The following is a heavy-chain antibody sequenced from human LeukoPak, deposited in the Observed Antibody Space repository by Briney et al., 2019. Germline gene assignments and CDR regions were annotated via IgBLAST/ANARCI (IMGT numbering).Heavy chain of an antibody. J-gene: IGHJ5*02. CDR1: GYTFTGYY. D-gene: IGHD6-13*01. CDR3: ARGQTDSSSWYWFDP. Sequence: ASVTVSFKASGYTFTGYYMHWVRQAPGQGLEWMGWINPNSGGTNYAQKFQGRVTMTRDTSISTAYMELSRLRSDDTAVYYWARGQTDSSSWYWFDPWGQGTLVTVSS. CDR2: INPNSGGT. V-gene: IGHV1-2*02.